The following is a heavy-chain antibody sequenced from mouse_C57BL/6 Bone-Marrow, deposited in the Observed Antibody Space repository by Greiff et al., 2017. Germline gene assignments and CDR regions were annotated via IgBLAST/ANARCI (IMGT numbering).Heavy chain of an antibody. D-gene: IGHD2-3*01. CDR1: GFNIKDDY. V-gene: IGHV14-4*01. Sequence: EVQLQQSGAELVRPGASVKLSCTASGFNIKDDYIHWVKQRPEQGLEWIGWIDPEIGDTEYASKFQGKATITSDTSYNTAYLQLSRLTSEDTAVYYCSSFDGNYFDFWGQGTPLTGAS. CDR2: IDPEIGDT. J-gene: IGHJ2*01. CDR3: SSFDGNYFDF.